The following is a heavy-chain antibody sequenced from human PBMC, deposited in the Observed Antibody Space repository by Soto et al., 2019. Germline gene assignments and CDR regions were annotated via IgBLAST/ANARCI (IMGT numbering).Heavy chain of an antibody. CDR2: INHSGST. J-gene: IGHJ6*03. Sequence: SETLSLTCAVYGGSFSGYYWSWIRQPPGKGLEWIGEINHSGSTNYNPSLKSRVTISVDTSKNQFSLKLSSVTAADTAVYYCARGQALRTRPGIAAAGTVRPAYYMDVWGKGTTVTVSS. CDR1: GGSFSGYY. CDR3: ARGQALRTRPGIAAAGTVRPAYYMDV. V-gene: IGHV4-34*01. D-gene: IGHD6-13*01.